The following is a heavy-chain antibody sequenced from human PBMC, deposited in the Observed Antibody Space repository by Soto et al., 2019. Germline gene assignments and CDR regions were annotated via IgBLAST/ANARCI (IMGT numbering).Heavy chain of an antibody. J-gene: IGHJ4*02. CDR1: GFTFSNAW. V-gene: IGHV3-15*01. CDR3: TTDFKGDTAVDY. Sequence: LGGSLRLSCAASGFTFSNAWMSWVRQASGKGLEWVGRIKSKTDGETTDYAAPVKGRFTISRDDSKNTLYLHMSSLQTEDTALYYCTTDFKGDTAVDYWGQGTLVTVSS. D-gene: IGHD5-18*01. CDR2: IKSKTDGETT.